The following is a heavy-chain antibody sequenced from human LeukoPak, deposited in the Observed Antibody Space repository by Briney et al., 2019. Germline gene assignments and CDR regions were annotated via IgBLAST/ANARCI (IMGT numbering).Heavy chain of an antibody. CDR2: IDNDGSSA. D-gene: IGHD5-12*01. Sequence: GGSLRLSCVASGITFSYYWMHWVRQAPGKGLVWVSRIDNDGSSATYADSVKGRFTTSRDNAKNTLYLQMNSLRAEDTAVYYCVREGGYDPFEDWGQGTLVTVSS. V-gene: IGHV3-74*01. CDR3: VREGGYDPFED. J-gene: IGHJ4*02. CDR1: GITFSYYW.